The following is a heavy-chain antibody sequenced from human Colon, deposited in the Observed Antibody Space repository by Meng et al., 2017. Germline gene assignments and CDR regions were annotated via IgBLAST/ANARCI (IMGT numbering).Heavy chain of an antibody. J-gene: IGHJ4*02. D-gene: IGHD3-16*02. V-gene: IGHV1-8*01. CDR2: MNPNSGNT. CDR1: GYTFSNYD. Sequence: ASVKVSCKASGYTFSNYDINWVRQATGQGLEWVGWMNPNSGNTGYSQKFQGRVTMTRNLSINKAYMELSRLSSEDTAGYYCARTSYHDYWGQGTRVNVAS. CDR3: ARTSYHDY.